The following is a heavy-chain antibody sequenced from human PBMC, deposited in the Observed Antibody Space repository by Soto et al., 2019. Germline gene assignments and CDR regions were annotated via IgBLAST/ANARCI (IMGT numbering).Heavy chain of an antibody. CDR2: IYYSGST. CDR1: GGSIGSYY. Sequence: SETLSLTCTVSGGSIGSYYWSWIRQPPGKGLEWIGYIYYSGSTNYNPSLKSRVTISVDTSKNQFSLKLSSVTAADTAVYYCARLTSCSGGSCYFDYYYYYMDVWGKGTTVTVSS. J-gene: IGHJ6*03. D-gene: IGHD2-15*01. V-gene: IGHV4-59*08. CDR3: ARLTSCSGGSCYFDYYYYYMDV.